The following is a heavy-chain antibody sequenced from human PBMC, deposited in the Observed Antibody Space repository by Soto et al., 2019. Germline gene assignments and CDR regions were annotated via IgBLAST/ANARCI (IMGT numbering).Heavy chain of an antibody. D-gene: IGHD5-18*01. J-gene: IGHJ4*02. Sequence: SETLSLTCAVSGGSIISTNWWTWVRQPQPPGKGLEWIGEIYHSGSIYYNPSLKSRVTISVDTSKNQFSLKLSSVTAADTAVYYCARRYGSCFDYWGQGTLVTV. CDR3: ARRYGSCFDY. V-gene: IGHV4-4*02. CDR2: IYHSGSI. CDR1: GGSIISTNW.